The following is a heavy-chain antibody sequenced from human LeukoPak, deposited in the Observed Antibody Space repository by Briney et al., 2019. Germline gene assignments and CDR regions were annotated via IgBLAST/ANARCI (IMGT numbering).Heavy chain of an antibody. CDR2: ISEAGSTT. Sequence: GSLRLSCAASGFPFSTYAMNWVRQAPGKGLEWVSGISEAGSTTVYADSVKGRFTISRDNSRDTVYLEMNSLRGEDTAIYFCATDCCGGECCSHNRDDYWGQGTLVTVSS. V-gene: IGHV3-23*01. CDR3: ATDCCGGECCSHNRDDY. CDR1: GFPFSTYA. J-gene: IGHJ4*02. D-gene: IGHD2-21*01.